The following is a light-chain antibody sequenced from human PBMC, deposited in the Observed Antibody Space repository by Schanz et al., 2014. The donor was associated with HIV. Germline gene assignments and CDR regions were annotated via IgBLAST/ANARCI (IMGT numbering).Light chain of an antibody. CDR3: CSYAGSYV. CDR2: EVN. J-gene: IGLJ1*01. V-gene: IGLV2-11*01. Sequence: QSALTQPASVSGSPGQSISISCTGTSGDVGSYNYVSWYQQHPGKAPKLMIYEVNKRTSGVPDRFSGSKSGNTASLTISGLQAEDEADYYCCSYAGSYVFGTGTKLTVL. CDR1: SGDVGSYNY.